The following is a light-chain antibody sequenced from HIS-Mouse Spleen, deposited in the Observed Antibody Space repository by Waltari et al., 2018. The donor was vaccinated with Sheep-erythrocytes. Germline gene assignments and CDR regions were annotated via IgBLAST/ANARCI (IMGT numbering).Light chain of an antibody. CDR2: LNSDGSH. Sequence: QLVLTQSPSASASLGASVKLTCTLSSGHSSYAIAWHQQQPEKGPRYLMKLNSDGSHRKGDGIPDRCSGSSSGAERYLTISSHQSEDEADYYCQTWGTGIQVFGGGTKLTVL. J-gene: IGLJ3*02. V-gene: IGLV4-69*01. CDR3: QTWGTGIQV. CDR1: SGHSSYA.